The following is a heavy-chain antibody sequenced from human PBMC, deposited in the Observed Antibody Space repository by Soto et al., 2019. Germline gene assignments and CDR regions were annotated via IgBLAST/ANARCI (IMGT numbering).Heavy chain of an antibody. Sequence: PSETLSLTCAVYGGSFSGYYWSWIRQPPGKGLEWIGEINHSGSTNYNPSLKSRVTISVDTSKNQFSLKLSSVTAEDTAVYYCAKVFPRFYGDYEDYWGQGTLVTVSS. CDR2: INHSGST. J-gene: IGHJ4*02. D-gene: IGHD4-17*01. CDR3: AKVFPRFYGDYEDY. CDR1: GGSFSGYY. V-gene: IGHV4-34*01.